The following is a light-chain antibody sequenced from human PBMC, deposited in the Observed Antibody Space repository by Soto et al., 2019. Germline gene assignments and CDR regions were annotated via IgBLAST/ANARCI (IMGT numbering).Light chain of an antibody. V-gene: IGKV1-16*02. CDR1: QDINDY. CDR2: GAS. Sequence: IQMTDSPSSLSASLVDRVTVTCRASQDINDYLAFFQQRPGKAPKSLIYGASTLQSGVPSKFSGSGSGTDFTLNISSLQPDDSATYYCQQYNSYRAFGQGTKVDIK. J-gene: IGKJ1*01. CDR3: QQYNSYRA.